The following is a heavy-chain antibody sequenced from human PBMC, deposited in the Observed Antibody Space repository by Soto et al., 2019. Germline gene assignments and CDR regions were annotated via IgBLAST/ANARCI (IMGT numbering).Heavy chain of an antibody. D-gene: IGHD2-2*01. Sequence: VASVKVSCKASGYTFTSYAMHWVRQAPGQRLEWMGWINAGNGNTKYSQKFQGRVTITRDTSASTAYMELSSLRSEDTAVYYCARVKPRYCSSTSCYAGYYYYGMDVWGQGTTVTVSS. J-gene: IGHJ6*02. CDR3: ARVKPRYCSSTSCYAGYYYYGMDV. CDR2: INAGNGNT. V-gene: IGHV1-3*01. CDR1: GYTFTSYA.